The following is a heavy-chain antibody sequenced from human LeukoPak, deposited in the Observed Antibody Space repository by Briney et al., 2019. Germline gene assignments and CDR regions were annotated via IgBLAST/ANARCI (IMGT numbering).Heavy chain of an antibody. Sequence: SETLSLTCAVYGGSFSGYYWRWIRQPPGKGLEWVGEINHSGSTNYNPSLKSRVTISVDTSKNHFSLKLSSVPAADTAVHYCARDKWLRNYYYYYGMDVWGQGTTVTVSS. CDR1: GGSFSGYY. J-gene: IGHJ6*02. V-gene: IGHV4-34*01. D-gene: IGHD5-12*01. CDR3: ARDKWLRNYYYYYGMDV. CDR2: INHSGST.